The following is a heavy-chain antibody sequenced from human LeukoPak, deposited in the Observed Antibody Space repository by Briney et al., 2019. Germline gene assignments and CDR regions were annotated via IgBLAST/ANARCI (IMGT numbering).Heavy chain of an antibody. CDR3: ARTTVTTYYYYMDV. D-gene: IGHD4-17*01. J-gene: IGHJ6*03. CDR1: GYSFTSYW. V-gene: IGHV5-51*01. CDR2: SYPGDSDT. Sequence: GESLMISCRGSGYSFTSYWICWVRQMPGKGLEWVGISYPGDSDTRDSPAFQGQVTISADQSISTAYLQWSSLKASDTAMYYCARTTVTTYYYYMDVWGKGTTVTLSS.